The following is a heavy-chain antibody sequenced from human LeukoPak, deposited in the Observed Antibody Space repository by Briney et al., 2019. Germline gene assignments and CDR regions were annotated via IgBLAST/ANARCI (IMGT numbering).Heavy chain of an antibody. D-gene: IGHD6-6*01. CDR1: GFTFSSYA. CDR3: AKAVPTIAARLCWFDP. Sequence: GGSLRLSCAASGFTFSSYAMSWVRQAPGKGLEWVSAISGSGGSTYYADSVKGRFTISRDNSKNTLYLQMNSLRAEGTAVYYCAKAVPTIAARLCWFDPWGQGTLVTVSS. CDR2: ISGSGGST. V-gene: IGHV3-23*01. J-gene: IGHJ5*02.